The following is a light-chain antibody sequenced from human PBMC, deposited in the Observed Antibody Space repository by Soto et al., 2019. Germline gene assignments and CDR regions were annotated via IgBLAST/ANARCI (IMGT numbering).Light chain of an antibody. Sequence: QAVVTQEPSLTVSPGGTVTLTCVSSTGAVTNGHYPYWFQQKPGQAPRTLIYDTTNRHSWTPARFSGSLLGGTAALTLSGAQHEDEAEYYCLPSYNGPYVFGTGTKVTVL. V-gene: IGLV7-46*01. CDR2: DTT. CDR3: LPSYNGPYV. J-gene: IGLJ1*01. CDR1: TGAVTNGHY.